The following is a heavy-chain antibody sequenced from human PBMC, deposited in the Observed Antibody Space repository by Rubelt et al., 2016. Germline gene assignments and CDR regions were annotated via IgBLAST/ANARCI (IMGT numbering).Heavy chain of an antibody. CDR2: IYYSGST. V-gene: IGHV4-38-2*02. CDR3: ARHAPTTYFDY. J-gene: IGHJ4*02. Sequence: QVQLQESGPGLVKPSETLSLTCTVSGYSISSGYYWGWIRQPQGKGLEWIGSIYYSGSTYYNQSLNSRCACSVDTSKNQFALTLRSVTAADAAVYYCARHAPTTYFDYWGQGTLVTVSS. CDR1: GYSISSGYY. D-gene: IGHD4-17*01.